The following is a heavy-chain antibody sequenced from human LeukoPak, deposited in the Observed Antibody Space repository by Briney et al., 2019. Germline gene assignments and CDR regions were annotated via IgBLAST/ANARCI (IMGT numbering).Heavy chain of an antibody. V-gene: IGHV5-51*01. Sequence: GESLKISCKGSGYSFTTYWIGWVRQMPGKGLEWMGSIYPADSDTRYSPSFQGQVTISADKSISTAYLQWSSLKASGTAIYYCARQDYNSRGRWFDPWGQGTLVTVSS. D-gene: IGHD4/OR15-4a*01. CDR1: GYSFTTYW. J-gene: IGHJ5*02. CDR2: IYPADSDT. CDR3: ARQDYNSRGRWFDP.